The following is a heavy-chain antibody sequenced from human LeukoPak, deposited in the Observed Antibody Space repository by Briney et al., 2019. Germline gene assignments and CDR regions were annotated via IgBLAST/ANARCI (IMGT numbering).Heavy chain of an antibody. CDR2: IYYTGAT. V-gene: IGHV4-39*01. CDR1: GDSISSSSYY. Sequence: PSETLSLTCTVSGDSISSSSYYWGWIRQPPGEGLEWIGIIYYTGATYYNPSLKSRVTISVDTSKNQFSLKLSSVTAADTAVYYCARAVWNNDNSFEYWGQGTLVTVSS. J-gene: IGHJ4*02. D-gene: IGHD1/OR15-1a*01. CDR3: ARAVWNNDNSFEY.